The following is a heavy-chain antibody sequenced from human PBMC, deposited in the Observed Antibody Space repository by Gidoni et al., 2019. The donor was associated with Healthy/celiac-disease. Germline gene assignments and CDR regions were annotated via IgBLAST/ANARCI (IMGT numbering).Heavy chain of an antibody. Sequence: EVQLVESGGGLVKPGGSLRLSCAASGFTFSSYSMNWVRQASGKGLEWVSSISSSSSYIYYADSVKGRFTISRDNAKNSLYLQMNSLRAEDTAVYYCAREVGAWGYYYGMDVWGQGTTVTVSS. D-gene: IGHD3-16*01. CDR1: GFTFSSYS. CDR2: ISSSSSYI. CDR3: AREVGAWGYYYGMDV. V-gene: IGHV3-21*01. J-gene: IGHJ6*02.